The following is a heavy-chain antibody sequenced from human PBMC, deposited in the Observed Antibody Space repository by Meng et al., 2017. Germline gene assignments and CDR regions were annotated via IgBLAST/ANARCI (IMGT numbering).Heavy chain of an antibody. Sequence: SETLSLTCTVSGGSISSSSYYWGWIRQPPGKGLEWIESIYYSGSTYYNPSLKSRVTISVDTSKNQFSLKLSSATAADTAVYYCARDLRRERLFDYWGQGTLVTVSS. CDR1: GGSISSSSYY. CDR3: ARDLRRERLFDY. J-gene: IGHJ4*02. D-gene: IGHD1-26*01. V-gene: IGHV4-39*07. CDR2: IYYSGST.